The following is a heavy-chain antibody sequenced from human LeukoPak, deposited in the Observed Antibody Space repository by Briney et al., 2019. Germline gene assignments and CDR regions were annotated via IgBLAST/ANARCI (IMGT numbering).Heavy chain of an antibody. CDR1: GFTFSSYS. Sequence: GGSLRLSCAASGFTFSSYSMNWVRQAPGKGLEWVSSISSSSSYIYYADSVKGRFTISRDNAKNSLYLQMNSLRAEDTAVYYCARVEMVIMEGYYYYYGMDVWGQGTTVTVSS. V-gene: IGHV3-21*01. D-gene: IGHD3-3*01. J-gene: IGHJ6*02. CDR2: ISSSSSYI. CDR3: ARVEMVIMEGYYYYYGMDV.